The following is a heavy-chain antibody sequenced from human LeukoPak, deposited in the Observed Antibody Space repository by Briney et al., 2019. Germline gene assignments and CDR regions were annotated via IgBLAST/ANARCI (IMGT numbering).Heavy chain of an antibody. Sequence: GASVKVSCKASGYTFTSYAMNWVRQAPGQGLEWMGWISAKKGNTDYAQKLQGRVTMTTDTSTSTAYMELRSLRSDDTAVYYCARDMYSSGRVPFDYWGQGTLVTVSS. CDR1: GYTFTSYA. CDR3: ARDMYSSGRVPFDY. J-gene: IGHJ4*02. D-gene: IGHD6-19*01. V-gene: IGHV1-18*01. CDR2: ISAKKGNT.